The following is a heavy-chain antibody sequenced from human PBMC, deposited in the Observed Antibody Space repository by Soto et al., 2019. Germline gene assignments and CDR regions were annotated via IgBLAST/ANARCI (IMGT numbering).Heavy chain of an antibody. CDR3: ARGYYDSSGYPYSFDS. CDR2: IYHSGST. V-gene: IGHV4-30-2*01. J-gene: IGHJ4*02. CDR1: CGSISSGGYS. D-gene: IGHD3-22*01. Sequence: SETLSLTCAVSCGSISSGGYSWSWIRQPPGKGLEWIGYIYHSGSTYYTPSLKSRVTISVDRSKNQFSLKLSSVTAADTAVYYCARGYYDSSGYPYSFDSWGQGTLVTVSS.